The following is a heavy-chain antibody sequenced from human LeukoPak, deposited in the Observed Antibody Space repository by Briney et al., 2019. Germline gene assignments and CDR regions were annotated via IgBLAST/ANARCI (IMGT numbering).Heavy chain of an antibody. CDR3: ASGDAFDI. CDR1: GFIFRSW. CDR2: IKEDGSEK. Sequence: GGSLRLSCAASGFIFRSWMSWVRQAPGEGLEWVANIKEDGSEKYYVDSVKGRFTISRDNAKSSLYLQMNSLRAEDTAVYNCASGDAFDIWGQGTLVTVSS. J-gene: IGHJ3*02. V-gene: IGHV3-7*01.